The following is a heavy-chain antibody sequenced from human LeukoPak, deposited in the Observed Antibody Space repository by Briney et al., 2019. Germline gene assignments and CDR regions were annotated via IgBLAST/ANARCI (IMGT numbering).Heavy chain of an antibody. Sequence: GGSLRLSCEASGFTFSDYYMSWIRQTPGKGLEWISYISNNGRSIYYADSVKGRFTISRDNSKNTLYLQMNSLRAEDTAVYYCAKANSIMIFGVISPVDYWGQGTLVTVSS. V-gene: IGHV3-11*01. CDR1: GFTFSDYY. D-gene: IGHD3-3*01. J-gene: IGHJ4*02. CDR3: AKANSIMIFGVISPVDY. CDR2: ISNNGRSI.